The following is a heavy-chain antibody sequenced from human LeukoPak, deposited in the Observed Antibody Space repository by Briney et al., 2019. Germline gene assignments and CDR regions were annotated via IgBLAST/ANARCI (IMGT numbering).Heavy chain of an antibody. J-gene: IGHJ4*02. CDR3: ARLIGYCSGGSCQILDY. CDR2: INHSGST. V-gene: IGHV4-39*07. D-gene: IGHD2-15*01. CDR1: SGSINSGSYY. Sequence: PSETLSLTCTVSSGSINSGSYYWNWIRQPPGKGLEWIGEINHSGSTNYNPSLKSRVTISVDTSKNQFSLKLSSVTAADTAVYYCARLIGYCSGGSCQILDYWGQGTLVTVSS.